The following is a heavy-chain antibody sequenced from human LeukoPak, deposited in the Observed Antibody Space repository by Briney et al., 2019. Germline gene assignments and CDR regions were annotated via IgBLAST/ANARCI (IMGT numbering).Heavy chain of an antibody. D-gene: IGHD3-10*01. CDR1: GFTFSDYY. CDR2: ISSSGSTI. CDR3: ASLMVRGHLADAFDI. J-gene: IGHJ3*02. Sequence: PGGSLILSCAASGFTFSDYYMSWIRQAPGKGLEWVSYISSSGSTIYYADSVKGRFTISRDNAKNSLYLQMNSLRAEDTAVYYCASLMVRGHLADAFDIWGQGTMVTVSS. V-gene: IGHV3-11*04.